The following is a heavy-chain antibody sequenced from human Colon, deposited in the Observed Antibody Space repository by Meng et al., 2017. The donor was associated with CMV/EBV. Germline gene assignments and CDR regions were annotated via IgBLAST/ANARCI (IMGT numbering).Heavy chain of an antibody. CDR3: AKASSNFPYYSMDV. Sequence: GGSLRLSCAASGFTFTSYAMSWVRQAPGKGLEWVSAVSGTGGNSYYADSVKGRFTISRDNSNNTVFLELNSLKVDDTALYYCAKASSNFPYYSMDVWGQGTPVTVSS. V-gene: IGHV3-23*01. D-gene: IGHD1-26*01. J-gene: IGHJ6*02. CDR2: VSGTGGNS. CDR1: GFTFTSYA.